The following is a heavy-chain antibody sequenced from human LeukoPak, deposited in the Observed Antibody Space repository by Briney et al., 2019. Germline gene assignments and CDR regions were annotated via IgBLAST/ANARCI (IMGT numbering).Heavy chain of an antibody. CDR2: IYTSGST. CDR1: GGSISSYY. V-gene: IGHV4-4*09. D-gene: IGHD3-10*01. Sequence: ASETLSLTCTVSGGSISSYYWSWIRQPPGKGLEWIGYIYTSGSTNYNPSLKSRVTISVDPSKNQFSLKLSSVTAADTAVYYCASSYGQEFDPWGQGTLVTVSS. J-gene: IGHJ5*02. CDR3: ASSYGQEFDP.